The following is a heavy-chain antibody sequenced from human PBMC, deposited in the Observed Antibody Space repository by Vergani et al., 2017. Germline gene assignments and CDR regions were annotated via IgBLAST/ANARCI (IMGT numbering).Heavy chain of an antibody. CDR3: ARRGIGYCTNGVCYTGFDY. Sequence: EVQLVQSGAEVKKPGESLKISCKGSGYSFTSYWIGWVRQVPGKGLEWMGIIYPGDSDTRYSPSFQGQVTISADKSISTAYLQWSSLKASDAAMYYCARRGIGYCTNGVCYTGFDYWGQGTLVTVSS. V-gene: IGHV5-51*03. CDR1: GYSFTSYW. D-gene: IGHD2-8*01. J-gene: IGHJ4*02. CDR2: IYPGDSDT.